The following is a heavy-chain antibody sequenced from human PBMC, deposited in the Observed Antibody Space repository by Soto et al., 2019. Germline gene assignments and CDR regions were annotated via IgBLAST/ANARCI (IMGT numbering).Heavy chain of an antibody. CDR3: ASGDPDYDILSKYYYGMDV. D-gene: IGHD3-9*01. J-gene: IGHJ6*02. V-gene: IGHV1-8*01. CDR2: MNPNSGNT. CDR1: GYTFTSYD. Sequence: QVQLVQSGAEVKKPGASVKVSCKASGYTFTSYDINWVRQATGQGLEWMGWMNPNSGNTGYAQKFQGRVTMTRNTSISTAYMELSSLRSEDTAVYYCASGDPDYDILSKYYYGMDVWGQGTTVTVSS.